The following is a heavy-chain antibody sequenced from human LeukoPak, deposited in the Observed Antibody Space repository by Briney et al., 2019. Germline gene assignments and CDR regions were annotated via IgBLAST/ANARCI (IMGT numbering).Heavy chain of an antibody. V-gene: IGHV3-23*01. Sequence: PGGSLRLSCAASGFTFSSYAMSWVRQTPGKGLEWVSNIGGSGGSTYYADSVKGRFTISRDNSKNTLYLQMNSLRAEDTAVYYCAKGSTYYYDSSGYGFDHWGQGTLVTVSS. CDR1: GFTFSSYA. CDR2: IGGSGGST. D-gene: IGHD3-22*01. J-gene: IGHJ4*02. CDR3: AKGSTYYYDSSGYGFDH.